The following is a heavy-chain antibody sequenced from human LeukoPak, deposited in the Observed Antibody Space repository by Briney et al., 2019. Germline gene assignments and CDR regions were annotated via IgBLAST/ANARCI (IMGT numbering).Heavy chain of an antibody. V-gene: IGHV5-51*01. CDR2: IYPGDSDT. CDR3: ARGVDYDSSGSPPLDY. CDR1: GYSFTSYW. D-gene: IGHD3-22*01. Sequence: GESLKISCKGSGYSFTSYWIGWVRQMPGKGLEWMGIIYPGDSDTRDSPSFQGQVTISADKSISTAYLQWSSLKASDTAMYYCARGVDYDSSGSPPLDYWGQGTLVTVSS. J-gene: IGHJ4*02.